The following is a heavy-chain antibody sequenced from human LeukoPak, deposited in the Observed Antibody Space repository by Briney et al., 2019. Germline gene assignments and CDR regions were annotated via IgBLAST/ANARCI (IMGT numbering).Heavy chain of an antibody. CDR3: ARVSTTVTTLYYYYYMDV. D-gene: IGHD4-17*01. V-gene: IGHV3-7*01. CDR2: IKQDGSDK. CDR1: GFTFTTYW. Sequence: GGSLRLSCAASGFTFTTYWMTWVRQAPGKGLEWVANIKQDGSDKYYVDSVKGRFTISRDNARKSVYLQMNSLRAEDTVVYYCARVSTTVTTLYYYYYMDVWGKGTTVTISS. J-gene: IGHJ6*03.